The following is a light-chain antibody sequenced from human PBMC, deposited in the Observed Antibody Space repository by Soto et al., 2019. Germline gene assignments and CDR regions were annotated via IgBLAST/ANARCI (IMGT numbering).Light chain of an antibody. Sequence: QSVLTQPPSVSGAPGQRVTIPCTGSSSNIGAGYDVHWYQQLPGTAPKLLIYVNTNRPSGVPDRFSGSKSGTSASLAITGLQAEDEADYYCQSFDTSLSGSLFGGGTKLTVL. CDR3: QSFDTSLSGSL. CDR1: SSNIGAGYD. J-gene: IGLJ2*01. V-gene: IGLV1-40*01. CDR2: VNT.